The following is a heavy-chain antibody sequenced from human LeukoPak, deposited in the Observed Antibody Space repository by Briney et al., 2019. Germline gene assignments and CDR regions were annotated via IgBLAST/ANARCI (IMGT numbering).Heavy chain of an antibody. Sequence: AAETLSLTCTVSGGSISNSNYYWGWIRQPPGKGLEWIGSIFYDGSPDYNPSLKSRVTISVDTSKNQFSLKVNSVTAADTAVYFCARYYGSGRDGDYWGQGTLVTVSS. CDR3: ARYYGSGRDGDY. D-gene: IGHD3-10*01. CDR2: IFYDGSP. CDR1: GGSISNSNYY. V-gene: IGHV4-39*01. J-gene: IGHJ4*02.